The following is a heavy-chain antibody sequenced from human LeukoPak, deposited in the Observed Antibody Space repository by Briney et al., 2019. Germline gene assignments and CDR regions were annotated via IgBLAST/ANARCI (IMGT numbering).Heavy chain of an antibody. CDR3: ARGQGATVPQVGKNWFDP. D-gene: IGHD1-26*01. Sequence: PSETLSLTCAVYIDSFSNYHWNWIRQTPAKGMEWIGEVNESGGTNISPSLRSRVILSVGTSKNQFSLKLISATVADTAIYYCARGQGATVPQVGKNWFDPWGQGTRVTVSS. CDR2: VNESGGT. CDR1: IDSFSNYH. J-gene: IGHJ5*02. V-gene: IGHV4-34*01.